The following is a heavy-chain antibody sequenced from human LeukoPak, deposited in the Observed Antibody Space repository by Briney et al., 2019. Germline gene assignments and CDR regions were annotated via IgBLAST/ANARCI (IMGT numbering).Heavy chain of an antibody. D-gene: IGHD3-22*01. Sequence: GGSLRLSCAASGFTFSSYWMHWVRQAPGKGLVWVSRINSDGSSTSYADSVKGRFTISRDNAKNTLYLQMNSLRAEDTAVYYCARDMYRYYYDSSGPADGYWGQGTLVTVSS. CDR1: GFTFSSYW. CDR3: ARDMYRYYYDSSGPADGY. V-gene: IGHV3-74*01. J-gene: IGHJ4*02. CDR2: INSDGSST.